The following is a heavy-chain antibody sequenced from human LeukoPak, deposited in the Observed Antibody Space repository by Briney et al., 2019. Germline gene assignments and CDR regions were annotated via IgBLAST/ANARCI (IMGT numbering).Heavy chain of an antibody. CDR3: ARRRDGYNFYYYYGMDV. CDR2: TWYDGSNK. CDR1: GFTFSSFG. Sequence: GGSLRLSCAASGFTFSSFGMHWVRQAPGKGLEWVAVTWYDGSNKYYADSVKGRFTISKDNSKNTLSLQMNSLRAEDTAVYYCARRRDGYNFYYYYGMDVWGQGTTVTVSS. V-gene: IGHV3-33*01. D-gene: IGHD5-24*01. J-gene: IGHJ6*02.